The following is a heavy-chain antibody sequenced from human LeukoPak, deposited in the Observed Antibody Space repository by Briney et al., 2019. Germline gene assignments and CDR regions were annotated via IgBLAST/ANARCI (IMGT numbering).Heavy chain of an antibody. V-gene: IGHV1-2*02. CDR3: ATQRGSYLWGTDFDY. Sequence: GASVKVSCKASGYTFTGSYMHWVRQAPGQGLEWMGWINPNSGDTKYAQKFQGRVTMTRDTSISTAYMELSRLRSDDTAVYYCATQRGSYLWGTDFDYWGQGTLVTVSS. D-gene: IGHD3-16*01. J-gene: IGHJ4*02. CDR1: GYTFTGSY. CDR2: INPNSGDT.